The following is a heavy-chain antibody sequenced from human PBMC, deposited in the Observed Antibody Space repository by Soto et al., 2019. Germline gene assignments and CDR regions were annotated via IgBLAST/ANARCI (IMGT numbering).Heavy chain of an antibody. D-gene: IGHD1-26*01. CDR3: AKDPVGATRFTWFDP. CDR1: GFTFSSYA. J-gene: IGHJ5*02. CDR2: ISGSGGST. Sequence: GGSLRLSCAASGFTFSSYAMSWVRQAPGKGLEWVSAISGSGGSTYYADSVKGRFTISRDNSKNTLYLQMNSLRAEDTAVYYCAKDPVGATRFTWFDPWGQGTLVTVSS. V-gene: IGHV3-23*01.